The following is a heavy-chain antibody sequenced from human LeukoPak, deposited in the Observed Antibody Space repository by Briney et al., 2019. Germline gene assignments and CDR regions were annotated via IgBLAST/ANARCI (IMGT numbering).Heavy chain of an antibody. CDR3: TTYSSAYYFSDY. J-gene: IGHJ4*02. Sequence: PGGSLRLSCAASGFSFTNTWMSWVRQAPRKGLEWIGRIKSKTYGETVDYGTPVKGRFTISRDDSTSTLYLQMDNLTTEDTAVYYCTTYSSAYYFSDYWGQGMLVTVSS. CDR2: IKSKTYGETV. CDR1: GFSFTNTW. D-gene: IGHD3-22*01. V-gene: IGHV3-15*01.